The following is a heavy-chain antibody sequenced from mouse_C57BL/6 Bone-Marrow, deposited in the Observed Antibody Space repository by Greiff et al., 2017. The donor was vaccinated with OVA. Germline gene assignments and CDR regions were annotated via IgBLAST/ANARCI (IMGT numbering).Heavy chain of an antibody. V-gene: IGHV1-53*01. CDR1: GYTFTSYW. CDR3: ARDDYDEDAMDY. D-gene: IGHD2-4*01. Sequence: QVQLQQPGTELVKPGASVTLSCKASGYTFTSYWMHWVKQRPGQGLEWIGNIIPSNGGTNYNEKFKSKATLTVDKSSSTAYMQRSSLTSEDSAVYYCARDDYDEDAMDYWGQGTSVTVSS. J-gene: IGHJ4*01. CDR2: IIPSNGGT.